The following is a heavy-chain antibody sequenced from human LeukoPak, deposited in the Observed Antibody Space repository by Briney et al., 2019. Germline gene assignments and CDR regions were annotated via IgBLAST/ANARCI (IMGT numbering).Heavy chain of an antibody. CDR1: GVTLSNYA. Sequence: GGSLRLSCVASGVTLSNYAMSWARQAPGKGLEWVSGISSSGSGGNTYYADSVKGRFTISRDSSRNTLFLHMSTLRAEDTAIYYCARDRTVGASYWYFDLWGRGTLVTVSS. CDR2: ISSSGSGGNT. D-gene: IGHD1-26*01. CDR3: ARDRTVGASYWYFDL. V-gene: IGHV3-23*01. J-gene: IGHJ2*01.